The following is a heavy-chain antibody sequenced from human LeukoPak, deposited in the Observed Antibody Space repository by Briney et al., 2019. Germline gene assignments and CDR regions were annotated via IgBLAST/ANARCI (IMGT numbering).Heavy chain of an antibody. CDR1: GFTFSSYA. CDR2: ISYDGSNK. V-gene: IGHV3-30-3*01. Sequence: GRSLRLSCAASGFTFSSYAMHWVRQAPGKGLEWVAVISYDGSNKYYADSVKGRFTISRDNSKNTLYLQMNSLRAEDTAVYYCARDEGFGSSWSKIDYWGQGTLVTVSS. D-gene: IGHD6-13*01. CDR3: ARDEGFGSSWSKIDY. J-gene: IGHJ4*02.